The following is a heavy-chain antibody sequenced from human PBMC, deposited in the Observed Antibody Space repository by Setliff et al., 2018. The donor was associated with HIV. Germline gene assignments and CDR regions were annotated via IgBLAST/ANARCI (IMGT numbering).Heavy chain of an antibody. J-gene: IGHJ4*02. CDR3: ARISSSQSPYYFDY. D-gene: IGHD2-2*01. V-gene: IGHV4-4*02. Sequence: PSETLSLTCAVSGGSISSSNWWSWVRQPPGKGLEWSGEIYHSGSTNYNPSLKSPVTISVDKSKNQFSLKLSSVTAADTAVYYCARISSSQSPYYFDYWGQGTLVTVSS. CDR1: GGSISSSNW. CDR2: IYHSGST.